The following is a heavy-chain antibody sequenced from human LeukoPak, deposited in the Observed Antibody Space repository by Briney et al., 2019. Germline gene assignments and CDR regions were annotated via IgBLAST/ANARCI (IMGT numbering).Heavy chain of an antibody. CDR3: AKLAGTGGFDY. J-gene: IGHJ4*02. CDR2: INWNGGRT. V-gene: IGHV3-20*04. CDR1: GFTFDGYG. Sequence: GGSLRLSCAASGFTFDGYGMSWVRQAPGKGLEWVSGINWNGGRTGYADSVKGRLTISRDNAKNSLYLQMNSLRAEDTALHYCAKLAGTGGFDYWGQGTLVTVSS. D-gene: IGHD6-19*01.